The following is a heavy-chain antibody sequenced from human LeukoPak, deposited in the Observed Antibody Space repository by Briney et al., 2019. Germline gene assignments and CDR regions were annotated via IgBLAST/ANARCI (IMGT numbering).Heavy chain of an antibody. CDR2: IYYSGST. Sequence: PSETLSLTCTVSGGSISSSSYYWGWIRQPPGKGLEWIGSIYYSGSTYYNPSLKSRVTISLDTSKNQFSLRLTSVTAADTAVYYCARDGYNNNDAFDIWGQGTMVTVSS. V-gene: IGHV4-39*07. J-gene: IGHJ3*02. D-gene: IGHD5-24*01. CDR1: GGSISSSSYY. CDR3: ARDGYNNNDAFDI.